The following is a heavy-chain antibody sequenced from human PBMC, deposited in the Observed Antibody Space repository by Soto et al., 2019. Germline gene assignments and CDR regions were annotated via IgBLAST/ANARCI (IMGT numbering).Heavy chain of an antibody. CDR2: IIPIFGTA. CDR3: ARDGYSSSSEEYYYYGMDV. V-gene: IGHV1-69*13. D-gene: IGHD6-6*01. Sequence: GASVKVSCKASGGTFSSYAISWVRQAPGQGLEWMGGIIPIFGTANYAQKFQGRVTITADESTSTAYMELSSLRSEDTAVYYCARDGYSSSSEEYYYYGMDVWGQGTTVTVSS. CDR1: GGTFSSYA. J-gene: IGHJ6*02.